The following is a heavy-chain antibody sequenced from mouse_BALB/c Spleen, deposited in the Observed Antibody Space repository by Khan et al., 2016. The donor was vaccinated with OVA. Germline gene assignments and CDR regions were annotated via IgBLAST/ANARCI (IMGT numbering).Heavy chain of an antibody. CDR2: IWAGGST. Sequence: VQLQESGPGLVAPPQTLSIICTVSGFSLTNYGVHWVRQPPGKGLEWLGVIWAGGSTNLNSALMSRLSISKDDSKSQVFLTMNSLQTDDTAMYYCARAFYYGAWFAYWGQGTLVTVSA. D-gene: IGHD1-1*01. V-gene: IGHV2-9*02. J-gene: IGHJ3*01. CDR3: ARAFYYGAWFAY. CDR1: GFSLTNYG.